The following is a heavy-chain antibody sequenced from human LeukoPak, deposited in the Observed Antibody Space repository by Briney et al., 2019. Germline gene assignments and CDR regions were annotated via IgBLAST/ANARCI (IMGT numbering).Heavy chain of an antibody. V-gene: IGHV4-38-2*02. J-gene: IGHJ4*02. D-gene: IGHD3-22*01. CDR2: IYHSGST. CDR3: ARIYSSGYYQYCFDY. Sequence: PSETLSLTCTVSGYSISSGYHWGWIRQPPGKGLEWIGSIYHSGSTYYNPSLKSRVTISVDTSKNQFSLKLSSVTAADTAVYYCARIYSSGYYQYCFDYWSQGILVTVSS. CDR1: GYSISSGYH.